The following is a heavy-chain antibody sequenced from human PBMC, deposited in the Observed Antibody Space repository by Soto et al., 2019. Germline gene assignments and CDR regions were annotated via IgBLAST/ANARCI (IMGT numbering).Heavy chain of an antibody. CDR1: GYTFSSYG. CDR3: ARTPSPVNWNYRAYYYYYMDV. D-gene: IGHD1-7*01. Sequence: ASVKVSCKASGYTFSSYGISWVRQAPGQGLERMGWISAYNGNTNYAQKLQGRVTMTTDTSTSTAYMELRSLRSDDTAVYYCARTPSPVNWNYRAYYYYYMDVRGKGTTVTVSS. V-gene: IGHV1-18*01. CDR2: ISAYNGNT. J-gene: IGHJ6*03.